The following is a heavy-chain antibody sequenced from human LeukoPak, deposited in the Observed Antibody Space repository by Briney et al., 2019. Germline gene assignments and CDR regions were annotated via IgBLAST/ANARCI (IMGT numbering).Heavy chain of an antibody. Sequence: PGGSLRLSCAASGFTFSSYSMNWVRQAPGKGLEWVSIISGTSNTIYYADSVKGRFTISRDNAKNSLYLQMNSLRDEDTAVYYCARKGGGIIDYWGQGTLVTVSS. V-gene: IGHV3-48*02. CDR2: ISGTSNTI. J-gene: IGHJ4*02. CDR3: ARKGGGIIDY. CDR1: GFTFSSYS. D-gene: IGHD3-16*01.